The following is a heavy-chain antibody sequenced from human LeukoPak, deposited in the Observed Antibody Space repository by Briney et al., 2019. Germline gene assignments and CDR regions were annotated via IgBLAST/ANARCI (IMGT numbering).Heavy chain of an antibody. CDR1: GGSISSYY. J-gene: IGHJ4*02. CDR3: ARGWSSWLGELPGFDY. CDR2: IYYSGST. Sequence: SSETLSLTCTVSGGSISSYYWSWIRQPPGKGLEWIGYIYYSGSTNYNPSLKSRVTISVDTSKNQFSLKLSSVTAADTAVYYCARGWSSWLGELPGFDYWGQGTLVTVSS. V-gene: IGHV4-59*01. D-gene: IGHD3-10*01.